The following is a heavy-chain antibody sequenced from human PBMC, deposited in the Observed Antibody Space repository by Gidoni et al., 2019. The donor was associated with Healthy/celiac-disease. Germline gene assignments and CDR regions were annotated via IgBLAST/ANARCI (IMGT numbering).Heavy chain of an antibody. V-gene: IGHV4-31*03. CDR1: GGSISSGGYY. CDR2: IYYRWST. J-gene: IGHJ4*02. D-gene: IGHD6-19*01. CDR3: ARTPRSSGWSIFDY. Sequence: QVQLQESGPGLVKPSQTLSLTCTVSGGSISSGGYYWSCIRQHPGKVLEWIGYIYYRWSTYYNPSIKSRVTISVDTSKNQFSLKLSSVTAADTAVYYCARTPRSSGWSIFDYWGQGTLVTVSS.